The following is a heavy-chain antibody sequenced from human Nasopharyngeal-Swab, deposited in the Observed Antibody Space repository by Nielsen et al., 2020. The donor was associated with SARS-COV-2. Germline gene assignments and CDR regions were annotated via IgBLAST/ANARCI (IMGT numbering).Heavy chain of an antibody. CDR1: GFTVSSNY. V-gene: IGHV3-53*01. CDR3: AREGGYSYGWSTYYYYGMDV. D-gene: IGHD5-18*01. J-gene: IGHJ6*02. Sequence: GESLKISCAASGFTVSSNYMSWVRQAPGKGLEWVSVIYSGGSTYYADSVKGRFTISRDNFKNTLYLQMNSLRAEDTAVYYCAREGGYSYGWSTYYYYGMDVWGQGTTVTVSS. CDR2: IYSGGST.